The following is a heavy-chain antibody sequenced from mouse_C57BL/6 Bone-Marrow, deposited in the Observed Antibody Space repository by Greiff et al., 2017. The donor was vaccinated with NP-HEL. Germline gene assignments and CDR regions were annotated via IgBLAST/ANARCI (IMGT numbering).Heavy chain of an antibody. CDR2: IDPSDSYT. V-gene: IGHV1-69*01. CDR3: ARDRLLPRYWYFDV. D-gene: IGHD2-3*01. J-gene: IGHJ1*03. CDR1: GYTFTSYW. Sequence: QVQLKQPGAELVMPGASVKLSCKASGYTFTSYWMHWVKQRPGQGLEWIGEIDPSDSYTNYNQKFKGKSTLTVDKSSSTAYMQLSSLTSEDSAVYCCARDRLLPRYWYFDVWGTGTTVTVSS.